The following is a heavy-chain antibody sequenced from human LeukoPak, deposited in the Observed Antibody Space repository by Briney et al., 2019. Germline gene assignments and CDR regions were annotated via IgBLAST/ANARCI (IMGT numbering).Heavy chain of an antibody. Sequence: GGSLRLSCATSGFTFNDYAMNWVRQAPGKGLEWVAGISGSGADTYYADSVKGRFTISRDNSKNTLYLQTDTLRVEGTAVYYCARRLCGGTACYYFDYWGQGTLVTVSS. J-gene: IGHJ4*02. CDR2: ISGSGADT. CDR3: ARRLCGGTACYYFDY. D-gene: IGHD2-21*01. CDR1: GFTFNDYA. V-gene: IGHV3-23*01.